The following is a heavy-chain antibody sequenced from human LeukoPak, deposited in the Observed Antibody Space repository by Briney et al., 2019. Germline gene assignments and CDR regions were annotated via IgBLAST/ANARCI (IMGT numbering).Heavy chain of an antibody. V-gene: IGHV3-48*03. D-gene: IGHD6-19*01. J-gene: IGHJ4*02. CDR1: GFTFSSYE. CDR3: ARVEQWLVPHFDY. CDR2: ISSSGSTI. Sequence: PGGSLRLSCAASGFTFSSYEMNWVRQAPGKGLEWVSYISSSGSTIYYADSVKGRFTISRDNAKNSLYLQMNSLRAEDTAVYYCARVEQWLVPHFDYWGQGTLVTVSS.